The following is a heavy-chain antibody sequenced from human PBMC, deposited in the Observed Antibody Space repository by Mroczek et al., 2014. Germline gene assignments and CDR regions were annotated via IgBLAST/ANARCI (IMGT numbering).Heavy chain of an antibody. D-gene: IGHD6-6*01. Sequence: QVQLVESGGGVVQPGRSLRLSCAASGFTFSSYAMHWVRQAPGKGLEWVSVFSYDGSNKYYADSVKGRFTISRDDSKNTLYLQMNSLRAEDTAVYYCARSRIAAENFFDYWGQGTLVTVSS. CDR1: GFTFSSYA. V-gene: IGHV3-30-3*01. CDR2: FSYDGSNK. J-gene: IGHJ4*02. CDR3: ARSRIAAENFFDY.